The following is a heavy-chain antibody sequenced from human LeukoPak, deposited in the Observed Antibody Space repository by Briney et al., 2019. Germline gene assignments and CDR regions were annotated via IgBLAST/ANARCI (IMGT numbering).Heavy chain of an antibody. J-gene: IGHJ1*01. CDR2: IYPGDSDT. D-gene: IGHD1-26*01. V-gene: IGHV5-51*01. CDR3: ATPPPTSSVGAPDAEYFQH. Sequence: GESLKISCKGSGYTFTSYWIGWVRQMPGKGLEWMGFIYPGDSDTRYSPSFQGQVTISADKSISTAYLQWSSLKASDTAMYYCATPPPTSSVGAPDAEYFQHWGQGTLVTVSS. CDR1: GYTFTSYW.